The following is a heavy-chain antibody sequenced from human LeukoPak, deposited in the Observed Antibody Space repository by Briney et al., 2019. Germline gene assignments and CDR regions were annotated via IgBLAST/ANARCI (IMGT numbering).Heavy chain of an antibody. V-gene: IGHV3-7*01. CDR2: IKQDGSEK. J-gene: IGHJ3*02. D-gene: IGHD2/OR15-2a*01. CDR1: GFTFSRYW. Sequence: GGSLRLSCAASGFTFSRYWLSWVRQAPGKGLEWVANIKQDGSEKYYVDSVKGRFTISRDNAKNSLYLQMNSLRAEDTAVYYCVSYFSEQAHDAFDIWGQGTMVTVSS. CDR3: VSYFSEQAHDAFDI.